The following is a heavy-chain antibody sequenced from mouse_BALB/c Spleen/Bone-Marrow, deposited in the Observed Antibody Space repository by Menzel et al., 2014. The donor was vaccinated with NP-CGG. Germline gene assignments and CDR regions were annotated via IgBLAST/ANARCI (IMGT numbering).Heavy chain of an antibody. J-gene: IGHJ4*01. CDR3: AKGGHVMDY. V-gene: IGHV1-9*01. Sequence: QVQLQQSGAELMKPGASVMISCKATGYTFSDYWIEWVKQRPGHGLEWIGEILPGGGSTNYNENFKGKATFTADTSSNTAYMQLSSLTSGDSAVYYCAKGGHVMDYWGQGTSVTVSS. CDR1: GYTFSDYW. D-gene: IGHD1-1*02. CDR2: ILPGGGST.